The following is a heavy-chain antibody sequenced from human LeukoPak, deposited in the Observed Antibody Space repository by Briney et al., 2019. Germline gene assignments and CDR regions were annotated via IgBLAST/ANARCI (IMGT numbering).Heavy chain of an antibody. CDR3: AKQLGYCSDGSCYFES. D-gene: IGHD2-15*01. V-gene: IGHV3-23*01. Sequence: PVGSLRLSSEPSGFTFSSYTMRSVRQAPGKGLELVSAISDSGSSTYDADSVKGRFTISRDNSKNTLYLQMHSLRAEDTAVYYCAKQLGYCSDGSCYFESWGQGTLVTVSS. J-gene: IGHJ4*02. CDR1: GFTFSSYT. CDR2: ISDSGSST.